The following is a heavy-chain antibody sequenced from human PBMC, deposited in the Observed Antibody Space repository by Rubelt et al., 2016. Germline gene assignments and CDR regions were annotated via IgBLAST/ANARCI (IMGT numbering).Heavy chain of an antibody. CDR1: GFTFSSYE. Sequence: EVQLVESGGGLVQPGGSLRLSCAASGFTFSSYEMNWVRQAPGKGLAWGSYISSSGNTIYSADSVKGRFTISRDNAKNSLYLQMNGLRAEDTAVYYCARSDIVATITDYWGQGTLVTVSS. D-gene: IGHD5-12*01. CDR2: ISSSGNTI. V-gene: IGHV3-48*03. CDR3: ARSDIVATITDY. J-gene: IGHJ4*02.